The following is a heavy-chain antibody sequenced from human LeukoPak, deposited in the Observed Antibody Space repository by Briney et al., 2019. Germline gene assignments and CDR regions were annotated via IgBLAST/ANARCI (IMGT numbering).Heavy chain of an antibody. V-gene: IGHV4-4*07. Sequence: SETLSLTCTVSGGSISSYYWSWIRQPAGKGLEWIGRIYSSGSTNYNPSLKSRVTMSVDTSKKQFSLKLSSVTAADTAVYYCARVTSYTSGWYLSFDHWGQGTLVTVSS. J-gene: IGHJ4*02. CDR3: ARVTSYTSGWYLSFDH. CDR1: GGSISSYY. CDR2: IYSSGST. D-gene: IGHD6-19*01.